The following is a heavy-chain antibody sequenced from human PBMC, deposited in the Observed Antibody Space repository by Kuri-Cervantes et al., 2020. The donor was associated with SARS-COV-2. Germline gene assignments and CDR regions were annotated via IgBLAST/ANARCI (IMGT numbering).Heavy chain of an antibody. D-gene: IGHD1-26*01. CDR3: ASSLVERDAFDI. CDR1: GFTFSSYG. Sequence: GESLKISCAASGFTFSSYGMHWVRQAPGKGLEWVAVISYDGSNKYYADSVKGRFTISRDNSKNTLYLQMNSLRAEDTAVYYCASSLVERDAFDIWGQGTMVTVSS. V-gene: IGHV3-30*03. J-gene: IGHJ3*02. CDR2: ISYDGSNK.